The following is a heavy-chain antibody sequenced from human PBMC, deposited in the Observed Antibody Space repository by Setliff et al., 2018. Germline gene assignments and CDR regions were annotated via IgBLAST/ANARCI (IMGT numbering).Heavy chain of an antibody. CDR3: ARVLLYNSALDN. J-gene: IGHJ4*02. D-gene: IGHD6-25*01. Sequence: GGSLRLSCAASGFSLSNTYMAWVRQAPGKGLEWISTIYGSGDTYRADSVKGRFTLSRDTSKNTMYLQMNSLRREDTAVYYCARVLLYNSALDNWGQGTLVTVSS. CDR1: GFSLSNTY. V-gene: IGHV3-66*02. CDR2: IYGSGDT.